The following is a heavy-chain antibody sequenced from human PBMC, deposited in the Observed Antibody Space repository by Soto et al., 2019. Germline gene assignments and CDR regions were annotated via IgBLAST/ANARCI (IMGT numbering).Heavy chain of an antibody. CDR3: TTVSYSTMKGVLFAF. V-gene: IGHV3-15*07. CDR2: IKSKALGGTT. D-gene: IGHD3-22*01. J-gene: IGHJ4*01. CDR1: GFAFNNAW. Sequence: GGSLRLSCAGSGFAFNNAWINWVRQAPGKGLEWVGRIKSKALGGTTDFAAPVRGRFAITRDDSRNMAYMQMNSLNTEDSAVYYCTTVSYSTMKGVLFAFWAHGSLVTVSS.